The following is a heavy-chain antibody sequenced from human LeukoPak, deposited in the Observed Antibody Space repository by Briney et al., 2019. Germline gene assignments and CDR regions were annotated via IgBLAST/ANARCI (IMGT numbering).Heavy chain of an antibody. V-gene: IGHV3-53*01. CDR2: IDSGGST. CDR1: GFIVSSNY. J-gene: IGHJ3*02. Sequence: SGGSLRLSCAASGFIVSSNYMSWVRQAPGKGLEWVSVIDSGGSTYYADSVKGRFTISRDNAKNSLYLQMNSLRAEDTAVYYCARVGQRSFDIWGQGTMVTVSS. CDR3: ARVGQRSFDI.